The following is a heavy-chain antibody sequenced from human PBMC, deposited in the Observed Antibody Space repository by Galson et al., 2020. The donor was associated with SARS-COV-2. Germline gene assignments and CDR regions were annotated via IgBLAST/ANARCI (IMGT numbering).Heavy chain of an antibody. CDR2: IYDSRST. CDR3: ASLPADDYHDYLYFFDP. CDR1: GGSISSGVYF. V-gene: IGHV4-31*03. Sequence: ASETLSLTCTVSGGSISSGVYFWTWIRQQPGKGLEWIGYIYDSRSTYYMPSLKSRVTMSIDTSKNQFSLTLTSVSAADTAMYYCASLPADDYHDYLYFFDPWGQGTLVTVSS. J-gene: IGHJ5*02. D-gene: IGHD4-17*01.